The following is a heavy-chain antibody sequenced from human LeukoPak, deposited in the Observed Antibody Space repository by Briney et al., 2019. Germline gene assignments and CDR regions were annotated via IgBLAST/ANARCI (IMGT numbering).Heavy chain of an antibody. CDR1: GYTFTSYD. J-gene: IGHJ4*02. D-gene: IGHD3-10*01. CDR2: MNPNSGNT. Sequence: ASVKASCKASGYTFTSYDINWVRQATGRGLEWMGWMNPNSGNTGYAQKFQGRVTMTRNTSISTAYMERSSLRSEDTAVYYCARGLITMVRGIDYWGQGTLVTVSS. CDR3: ARGLITMVRGIDY. V-gene: IGHV1-8*01.